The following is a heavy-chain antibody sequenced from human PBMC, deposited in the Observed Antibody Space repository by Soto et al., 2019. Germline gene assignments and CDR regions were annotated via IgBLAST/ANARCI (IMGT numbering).Heavy chain of an antibody. J-gene: IGHJ4*02. D-gene: IGHD6-13*01. V-gene: IGHV3-30*03. CDR2: ISYDGSNK. Sequence: GGSLRLSCAASGFTFSSYGMHWVRQAPGKGLEWVAVISYDGSNKYYADSVKGRFTISRDNSKNTLYLQMNSLRAEDTAVYYCATPVAAAGCFDYWGQGTLVTVSS. CDR3: ATPVAAAGCFDY. CDR1: GFTFSSYG.